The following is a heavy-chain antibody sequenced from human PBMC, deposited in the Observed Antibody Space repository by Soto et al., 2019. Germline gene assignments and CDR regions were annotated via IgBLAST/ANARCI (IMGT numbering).Heavy chain of an antibody. Sequence: SATLSLTCAVYGGSFSGYYWSWIRQPPGKGLEWIGEINHSGSTNYNPSLKSRVTISVDTSKNQFSLKLSSVTAADTAVYYCARKHVDYYYMDVWGKGTTVTVSS. V-gene: IGHV4-34*01. CDR1: GGSFSGYY. CDR2: INHSGST. CDR3: ARKHVDYYYMDV. J-gene: IGHJ6*03.